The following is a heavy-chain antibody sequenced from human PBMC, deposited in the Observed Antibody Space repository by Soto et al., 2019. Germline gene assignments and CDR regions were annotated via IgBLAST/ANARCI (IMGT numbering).Heavy chain of an antibody. D-gene: IGHD3-10*01. CDR2: IYSGGST. Sequence: EVQLVESGGGLVQPGGSLRLSCAASGFTVSSNYMSWVRQAPGKGLEWVSVIYSGGSTYYADSVKGRFTIPRDNSKNTLYLQMNSLRAEDTAVYYCASSRGYYGSGSYLGYWGQGTLVTVSS. CDR3: ASSRGYYGSGSYLGY. J-gene: IGHJ4*02. CDR1: GFTVSSNY. V-gene: IGHV3-66*01.